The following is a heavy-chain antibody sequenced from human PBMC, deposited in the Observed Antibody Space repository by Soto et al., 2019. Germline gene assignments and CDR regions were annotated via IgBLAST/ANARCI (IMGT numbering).Heavy chain of an antibody. CDR2: INPNSGGT. CDR3: ATGTTTGPYYGMDV. D-gene: IGHD1-7*01. CDR1: GYTFTGYY. Sequence: ASVKVSCKASGYTFTGYYMHWVRQAPGQGLEWMGWINPNSGGTNYAQKFQGRVTMTGDTSISTAYMELSRLRSDDTAVYYCATGTTTGPYYGMDVWGQGTTVTVSS. V-gene: IGHV1-2*02. J-gene: IGHJ6*02.